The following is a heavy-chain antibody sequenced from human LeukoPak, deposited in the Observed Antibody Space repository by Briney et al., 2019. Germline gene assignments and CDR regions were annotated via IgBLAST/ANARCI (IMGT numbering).Heavy chain of an antibody. V-gene: IGHV6-1*01. CDR1: GDTVSSNSAA. CDR2: TYYRSKWYY. Sequence: SQTLSLTCDISGDTVSSNSAAWNWIRQSPSRGLEWLGRTYYRSKWYYDYTVSVKSRITISPDTSKNQFSLQLNSVTADDTAVYYCARGFALDFWGQGTMVTVSS. J-gene: IGHJ3*01. CDR3: ARGFALDF.